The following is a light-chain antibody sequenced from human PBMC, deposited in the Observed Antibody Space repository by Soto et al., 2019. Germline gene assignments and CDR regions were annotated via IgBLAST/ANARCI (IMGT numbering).Light chain of an antibody. J-gene: IGKJ1*01. CDR2: DAS. Sequence: EIVMTQSPATLSVSLGERATLSCRAGQSLDYNLAWYQQKPGQAPRLLIYDASTRATSIPARFSGGGSGTEFTLTISSLQSEDFAVYYCQQRSDWPRTFGQGTKVDI. CDR1: QSLDYN. CDR3: QQRSDWPRT. V-gene: IGKV3-15*01.